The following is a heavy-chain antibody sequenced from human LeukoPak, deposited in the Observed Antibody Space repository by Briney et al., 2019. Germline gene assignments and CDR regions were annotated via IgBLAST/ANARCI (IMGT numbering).Heavy chain of an antibody. V-gene: IGHV3-7*05. Sequence: GGSLRLSCAASGFTFSSYWMSWVRQAQGKGLEWVANIKQDGSEKYYVDSVKGRFTISRDNAKNSLYLQMNSLRAEDTAVYYCARDGAAGLRFNWFDPWGQGTLVTVSS. CDR3: ARDGAAGLRFNWFDP. J-gene: IGHJ5*02. D-gene: IGHD3-3*01. CDR1: GFTFSSYW. CDR2: IKQDGSEK.